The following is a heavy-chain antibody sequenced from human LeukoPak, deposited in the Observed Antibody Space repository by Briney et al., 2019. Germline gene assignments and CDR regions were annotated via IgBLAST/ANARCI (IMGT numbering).Heavy chain of an antibody. CDR3: ARSRGYSYGSYFDY. D-gene: IGHD5-18*01. V-gene: IGHV4-34*01. J-gene: IGHJ4*02. Sequence: SETLSLTCAVYGRSFSGYYWSWIRQPPGKGLEWIGEINHSGSTNYNPSLKSRVTISVDTSKNQFSLKLSSVTAADTAVYYCARSRGYSYGSYFDYWGQGTLVTVSS. CDR2: INHSGST. CDR1: GRSFSGYY.